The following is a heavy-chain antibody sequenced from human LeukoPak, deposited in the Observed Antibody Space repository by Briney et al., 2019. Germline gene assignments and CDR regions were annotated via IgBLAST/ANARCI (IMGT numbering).Heavy chain of an antibody. CDR3: ARIYCTSSSCYDYYYYYMDV. Sequence: PSETLSLTCTVSGASISSHYWTWIRQSPGKGLEWIGYIFDGVSTNYNPSLKSRVTMSVDTSKKQLSLKVRSVTAADTAVYYCARIYCTSSSCYDYYYYYMDVWGKGTTIIVSS. CDR1: GASISSHY. J-gene: IGHJ6*03. D-gene: IGHD2-2*01. V-gene: IGHV4-59*08. CDR2: IFDGVST.